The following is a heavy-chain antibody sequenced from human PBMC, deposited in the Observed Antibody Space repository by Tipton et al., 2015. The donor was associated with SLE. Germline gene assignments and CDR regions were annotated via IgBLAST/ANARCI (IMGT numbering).Heavy chain of an antibody. CDR1: GGSIRSGGYY. CDR3: ARIYGSGNWYFDL. CDR2: IHHSGDT. V-gene: IGHV4-31*03. D-gene: IGHD3-10*01. J-gene: IGHJ2*01. Sequence: TLSLTCTVFGGSIRSGGYYWSWIRQHPGKGLEWIGYIHHSGDTYYNLSLKSRLGISVDTSENQFSLRLNSVSAADTAVYYCARIYGSGNWYFDLWGCGTLVIVSS.